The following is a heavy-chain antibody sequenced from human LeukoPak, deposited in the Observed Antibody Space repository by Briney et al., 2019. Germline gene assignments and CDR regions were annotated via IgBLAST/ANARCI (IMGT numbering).Heavy chain of an antibody. Sequence: SETLSLTCTVSGGSISSSSYYWGWIRQPPGKGLEWIGSIYYSGSTYYNPSLKSRVTISVDTSKNQFSLKLSSVTAADTAVYYCATQGYSGYDDRGSFDYWGQGTLVTVSS. J-gene: IGHJ4*02. CDR3: ATQGYSGYDDRGSFDY. CDR1: GGSISSSSYY. CDR2: IYYSGST. V-gene: IGHV4-39*07. D-gene: IGHD5-12*01.